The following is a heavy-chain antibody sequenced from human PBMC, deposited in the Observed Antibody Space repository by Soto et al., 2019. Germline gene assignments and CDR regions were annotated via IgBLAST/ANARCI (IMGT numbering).Heavy chain of an antibody. CDR3: ARGEYNWNDVGDFDY. CDR1: GFTFSSYG. CDR2: IWYDGSNK. V-gene: IGHV3-33*01. D-gene: IGHD1-1*01. J-gene: IGHJ4*02. Sequence: GGSLRLSCAASGFTFSSYGMHWVRQAPGKGLEWVAVIWYDGSNKYYADSVKGRFTISRDNSKNTLYLQMNSLRAEDTAVYYCARGEYNWNDVGDFDYWGQGTLVTVSS.